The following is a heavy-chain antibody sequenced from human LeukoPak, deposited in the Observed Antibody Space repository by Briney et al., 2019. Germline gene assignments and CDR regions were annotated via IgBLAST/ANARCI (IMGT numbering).Heavy chain of an antibody. CDR2: ISRTSESI. V-gene: IGHV3-21*01. CDR3: ARDKSSGSYYNLRAFDI. CDR1: GFTFNMYS. Sequence: PGGSLRLSCAASGFTFNMYSMSWVRQAPGKGLEWVSIISRTSESIFYADSVKGRFTICRDNAKNSLYLQMNSLRAEDTAVYYCARDKSSGSYYNLRAFDIWGQGTMVTVSS. D-gene: IGHD3-10*01. J-gene: IGHJ3*02.